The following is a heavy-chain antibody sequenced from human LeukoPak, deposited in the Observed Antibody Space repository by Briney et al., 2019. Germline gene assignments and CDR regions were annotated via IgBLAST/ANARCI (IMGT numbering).Heavy chain of an antibody. Sequence: ASVKVSCKASGYTFTSYGISWVRQAPGQGLEWMGWISAYNGNTNYAQKLQGRVTMTTDTSTSTAYMELRSLRSDDTAVYYCARELYDFWSGYYVDWFDPWGQGTLVTVSS. V-gene: IGHV1-18*01. J-gene: IGHJ5*02. CDR3: ARELYDFWSGYYVDWFDP. CDR1: GYTFTSYG. CDR2: ISAYNGNT. D-gene: IGHD3-3*01.